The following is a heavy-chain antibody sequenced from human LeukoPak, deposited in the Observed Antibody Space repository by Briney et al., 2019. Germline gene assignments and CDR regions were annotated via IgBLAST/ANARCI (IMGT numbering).Heavy chain of an antibody. Sequence: ASVKVSCKASGYTFTSYGISWVRQAPGQGLEWMGWISAYSGNTNYAQKLQGRVTMTTDTSTSTAYMELRSLRSDDTAVYYCARVYCGGDCYSPFDYWGQGTLVTVSS. V-gene: IGHV1-18*01. CDR2: ISAYSGNT. CDR1: GYTFTSYG. CDR3: ARVYCGGDCYSPFDY. J-gene: IGHJ4*02. D-gene: IGHD2-21*02.